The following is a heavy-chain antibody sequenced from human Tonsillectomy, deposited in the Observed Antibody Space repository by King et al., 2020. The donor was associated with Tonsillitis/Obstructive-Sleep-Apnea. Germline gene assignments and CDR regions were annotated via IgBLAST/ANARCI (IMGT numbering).Heavy chain of an antibody. D-gene: IGHD5-12*01. CDR3: ARDYDGGVMGV. Sequence: VQLQESGPGLVKPSETLSLTCTVSGGSISSYYWSWIRQPPGKGLEWIGYIYYSGSTKYNPSLKSRVTISVDTSKNQFSLKLTSVTAADTAVYYCARDYDGGVMGVWGQGTTVTVSS. CDR1: GGSISSYY. CDR2: IYYSGST. J-gene: IGHJ6*02. V-gene: IGHV4-59*01.